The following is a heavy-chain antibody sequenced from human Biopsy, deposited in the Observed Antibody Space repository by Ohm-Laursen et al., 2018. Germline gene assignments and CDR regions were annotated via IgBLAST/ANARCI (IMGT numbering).Heavy chain of an antibody. J-gene: IGHJ2*01. D-gene: IGHD1-26*01. Sequence: GTLFLTCTVSGGSISSYYWSWIRQPPGKGLEWIGYIYYTGSTNYNPSLKSRVTISVDTSMSHLSLRLTSVTAADTAVYYCARHAPSYSGSYWRYFDLWGRSTLVTVSS. CDR2: IYYTGST. CDR3: ARHAPSYSGSYWRYFDL. CDR1: GGSISSYY. V-gene: IGHV4-59*08.